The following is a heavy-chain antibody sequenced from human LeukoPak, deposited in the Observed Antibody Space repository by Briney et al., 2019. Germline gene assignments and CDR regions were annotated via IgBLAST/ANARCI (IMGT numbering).Heavy chain of an antibody. D-gene: IGHD6-6*01. CDR3: AKDQGAAPDAFDI. Sequence: GGSLRLSCAASGFTFSSYGMHRVRQAPGKGLEWVAVISYDGSNKYYADSVKGRFTISRDNSKNTLYLQMNSLRAEDTAVYYCAKDQGAAPDAFDIWGQGTMVTVSS. V-gene: IGHV3-30*18. J-gene: IGHJ3*02. CDR2: ISYDGSNK. CDR1: GFTFSSYG.